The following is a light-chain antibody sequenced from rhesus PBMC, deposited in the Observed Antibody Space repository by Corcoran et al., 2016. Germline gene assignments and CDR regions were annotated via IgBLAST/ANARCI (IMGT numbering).Light chain of an antibody. V-gene: IGLV2-32*02. Sequence: QAALTQHRSVAGSPGQSVTISCTGTSSDIGGYNYVSWYQQHPGTAPKLMIYEVSKRPSGVSDRFSGSKSGNTASLTISGLQAEDGADYYCSSYAGSNTYIFGARTRLTVL. J-gene: IGLJ1*01. CDR2: EVS. CDR1: SSDIGGYNY. CDR3: SSYAGSNTYI.